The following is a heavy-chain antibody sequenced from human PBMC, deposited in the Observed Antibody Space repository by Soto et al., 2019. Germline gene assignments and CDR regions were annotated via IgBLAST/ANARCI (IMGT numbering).Heavy chain of an antibody. CDR3: ARGGYYYDTRDAFDI. Sequence: GGSLRLSCAASGFTFSSYEMNWVRQAPGKGLEWVSYISSSGSTIYYADSVKGRFTISRDNAKNSLYLQMDSLRAEDTAVYYCARGGYYYDTRDAFDIWGQGTMVTVSS. CDR2: ISSSGSTI. J-gene: IGHJ3*02. V-gene: IGHV3-48*03. D-gene: IGHD3-22*01. CDR1: GFTFSSYE.